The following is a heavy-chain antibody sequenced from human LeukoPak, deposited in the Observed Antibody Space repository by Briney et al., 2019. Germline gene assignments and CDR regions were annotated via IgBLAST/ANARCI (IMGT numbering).Heavy chain of an antibody. CDR3: TTVAWNQLWSIVY. V-gene: IGHV3-15*01. J-gene: IGHJ4*02. CDR2: IKSKTDGGTT. Sequence: PGGSLRLSCAASGFTFSNAWMSWVRQAPGKGLEWVGRIKSKTDGGTTDYAAPVKGRFTISRDDSKNTVYLQMNSLKTEDTAVYYCTTVAWNQLWSIVYWGQGTLVTVSS. CDR1: GFTFSNAW. D-gene: IGHD5-18*01.